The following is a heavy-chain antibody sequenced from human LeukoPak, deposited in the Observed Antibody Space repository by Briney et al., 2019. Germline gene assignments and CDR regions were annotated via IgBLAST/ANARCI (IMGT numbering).Heavy chain of an antibody. V-gene: IGHV1-8*03. CDR1: GYTFTSYD. CDR3: ARGKAGDSGAHRTFDI. J-gene: IGHJ3*02. D-gene: IGHD2-15*01. Sequence: ASVKVSCKASGYTFTSYDINWVRQATGQGLEWMGWMNPNSGNIGYAQNFQGRVTITRNTSISTAYMELSNLRSEDTAVYYCARGKAGDSGAHRTFDIWGQGTMVTVSS. CDR2: MNPNSGNI.